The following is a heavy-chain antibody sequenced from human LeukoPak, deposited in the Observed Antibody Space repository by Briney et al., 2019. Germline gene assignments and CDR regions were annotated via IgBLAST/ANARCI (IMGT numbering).Heavy chain of an antibody. J-gene: IGHJ4*02. CDR2: ISGSGAGT. CDR1: GFTFSSYA. D-gene: IGHD2-8*01. CDR3: AKMVREFYTISYYFDY. Sequence: GGTLRLSCAVSGFTFSSYAMNWVRQAPGKGLEWVSGISGSGAGTYYTDSVKGRFTISRDNSKNTLYLQMNSLRAEDTAVYYCAKMVREFYTISYYFDYWGQGTPVTAAS. V-gene: IGHV3-23*01.